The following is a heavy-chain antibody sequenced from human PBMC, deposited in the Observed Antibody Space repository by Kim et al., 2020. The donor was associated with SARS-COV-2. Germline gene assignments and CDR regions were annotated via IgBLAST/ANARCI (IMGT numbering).Heavy chain of an antibody. Sequence: YAVSVKSRITINPDTSKNQFSLQLISVTPEDTAVYYCARVSRVGATPHDYWGQGTLVTVSS. J-gene: IGHJ4*02. CDR3: ARVSRVGATPHDY. D-gene: IGHD1-26*01. V-gene: IGHV6-1*01.